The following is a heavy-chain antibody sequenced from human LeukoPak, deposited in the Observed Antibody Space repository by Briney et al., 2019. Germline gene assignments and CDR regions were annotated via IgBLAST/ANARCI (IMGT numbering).Heavy chain of an antibody. D-gene: IGHD5-12*01. Sequence: SGGSLRLSCAASGFTLSSYWMNWVRQAPGKGLVWVSRIESDGSSTSYADSVKGRFTISRDNAKNTLYLQMNNLRAEDTAVYYCARGRSGGFFDYWGQGTPVTVSS. V-gene: IGHV3-74*01. CDR2: IESDGSST. J-gene: IGHJ4*02. CDR3: ARGRSGGFFDY. CDR1: GFTLSSYW.